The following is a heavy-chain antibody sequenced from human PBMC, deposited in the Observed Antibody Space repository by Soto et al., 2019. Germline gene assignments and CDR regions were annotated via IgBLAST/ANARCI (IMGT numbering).Heavy chain of an antibody. Sequence: QVQLVQSGAEVKKPGSSVKVSCKASGGTFSSYAISWVRQAPGQGLEWMGGIIPIFGTANYAQKFQGRVTITADESTSTAYIDLSSLRSEDTAVYYCASHGITGTWVYYYGMDVWGQGTTVTVSS. J-gene: IGHJ6*02. CDR2: IIPIFGTA. CDR1: GGTFSSYA. D-gene: IGHD1-7*01. CDR3: ASHGITGTWVYYYGMDV. V-gene: IGHV1-69*12.